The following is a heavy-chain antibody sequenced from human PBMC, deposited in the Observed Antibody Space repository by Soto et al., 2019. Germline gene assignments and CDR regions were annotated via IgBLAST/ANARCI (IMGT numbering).Heavy chain of an antibody. CDR3: ARLGGHSRSSNYYYYGMDV. CDR1: GGSISSSSYY. D-gene: IGHD6-13*01. J-gene: IGHJ6*02. Sequence: SETLSLTCTVSGGSISSSSYYWGWIRQPPGKGLEWIGSIYYSGSTYYNPSLKSRVTISVDTSKNQFSLKLSSVTAADTAVYYCARLGGHSRSSNYYYYGMDVWGQGTTVTVSS. V-gene: IGHV4-39*01. CDR2: IYYSGST.